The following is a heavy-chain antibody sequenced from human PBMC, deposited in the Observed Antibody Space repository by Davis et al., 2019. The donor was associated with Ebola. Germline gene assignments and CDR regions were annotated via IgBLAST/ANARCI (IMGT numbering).Heavy chain of an antibody. CDR1: GFTFSDHY. V-gene: IGHV3-73*01. Sequence: GESLKISCAASGFTFSDHYMDWVRQASGKGLEWVGRIRSKANSYATAYAASVKGRFTISRDDSKNTAYLQMNSLKTEDTAVYYCTLGCSSTSCPEDYWGQGTLVTVSS. D-gene: IGHD2-2*01. CDR2: IRSKANSYAT. CDR3: TLGCSSTSCPEDY. J-gene: IGHJ4*02.